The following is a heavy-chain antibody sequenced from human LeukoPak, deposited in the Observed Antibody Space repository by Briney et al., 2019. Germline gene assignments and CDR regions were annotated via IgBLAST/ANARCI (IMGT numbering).Heavy chain of an antibody. Sequence: ASVKVSCKVSGYTLSELSMHWVRQAPGKGLEWMGGFDLEDGETIYVQKFQGRVTMTEDTSTDTAYMELSSLRSDDTAVYFCAAGGVGQLFDYWSQGTLVTVSS. J-gene: IGHJ4*02. CDR2: FDLEDGET. V-gene: IGHV1-24*01. CDR3: AAGGVGQLFDY. CDR1: GYTLSELS. D-gene: IGHD3-10*01.